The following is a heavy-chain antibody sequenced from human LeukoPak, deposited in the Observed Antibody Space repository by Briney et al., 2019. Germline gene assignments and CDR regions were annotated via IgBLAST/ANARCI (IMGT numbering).Heavy chain of an antibody. Sequence: SVKVSCKASGGTFSSYAISWVRQAPGQGLEWMGRIIPIFGTANYAQKFQGRVTITTDESTSTAYMELSSLRSEDTAVYYCASYIGACSGGSCYHWFDPWGKGTLVTVSS. CDR3: ASYIGACSGGSCYHWFDP. D-gene: IGHD2-15*01. CDR2: IIPIFGTA. CDR1: GGTFSSYA. V-gene: IGHV1-69*05. J-gene: IGHJ5*02.